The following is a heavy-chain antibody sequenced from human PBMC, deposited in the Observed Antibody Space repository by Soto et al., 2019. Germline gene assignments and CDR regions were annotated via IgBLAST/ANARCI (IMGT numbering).Heavy chain of an antibody. CDR3: ARDKEYSSGWYEYAFDI. CDR2: ISYDGSNK. V-gene: IGHV3-30-3*01. CDR1: GFTFSSYA. D-gene: IGHD6-19*01. Sequence: GGSLRLSCAASGFTFSSYAMHWVRQAPGKGLEWVAVISYDGSNKYYADSVKGRFTISRDNSKNTLYLQMNSLRAEDTAVYYCARDKEYSSGWYEYAFDIWGQGTMVTVSS. J-gene: IGHJ3*02.